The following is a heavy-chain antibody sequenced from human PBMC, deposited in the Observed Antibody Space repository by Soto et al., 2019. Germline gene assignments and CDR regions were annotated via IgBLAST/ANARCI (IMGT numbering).Heavy chain of an antibody. CDR1: GFTFSSYW. J-gene: IGHJ6*02. CDR3: AREGPLGSSWYTYYYYYGMDV. D-gene: IGHD6-13*01. CDR2: INSDGSST. V-gene: IGHV3-74*01. Sequence: GGSLRLSCAASGFTFSSYWMHWVRQAPGKGLVWVSRINSDGSSTSYADSVKGRFTISRDNAKNTLYLQMNSLRAEDTAVYYCAREGPLGSSWYTYYYYYGMDVWGQGTTVTVSS.